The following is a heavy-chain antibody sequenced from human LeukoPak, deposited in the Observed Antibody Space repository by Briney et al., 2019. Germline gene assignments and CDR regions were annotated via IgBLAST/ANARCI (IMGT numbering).Heavy chain of an antibody. D-gene: IGHD4/OR15-4a*01. CDR3: ARTVGYGAYQYHFDS. Sequence: SETLSLTCTVSGGSISSSSYYWGWVRQPPGKGLEWIGTIYYSGSTYDNPSLKSRVTISVDTSKNQFSLKLISVTAADTAVYHCARTVGYGAYQYHFDSWGQGTLVTVSS. V-gene: IGHV4-39*01. CDR2: IYYSGST. J-gene: IGHJ4*02. CDR1: GGSISSSSYY.